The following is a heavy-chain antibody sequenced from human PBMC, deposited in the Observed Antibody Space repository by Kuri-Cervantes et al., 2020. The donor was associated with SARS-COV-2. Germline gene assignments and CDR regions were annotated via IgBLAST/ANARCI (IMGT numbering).Heavy chain of an antibody. CDR3: VRGTEDYSGARSFFDS. J-gene: IGHJ4*02. Sequence: GGSRTLSCAPSRLTFNNYAMSWVGPAAGKGLEWVSGMSGSGDNTYYADSVEGRFSISRDNAKNSMYLQMNSLRAEDTAIYYCVRGTEDYSGARSFFDSWGQGTPVTVSS. D-gene: IGHD4-11*01. CDR1: RLTFNNYA. V-gene: IGHV3-23*01. CDR2: MSGSGDNT.